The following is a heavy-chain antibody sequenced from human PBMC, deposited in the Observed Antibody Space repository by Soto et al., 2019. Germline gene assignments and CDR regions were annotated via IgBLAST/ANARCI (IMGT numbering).Heavy chain of an antibody. CDR2: IYSGGST. CDR1: GFTVSSNY. V-gene: IGHV3-66*01. CDR3: ARVRYSGYDDYYYYMDV. J-gene: IGHJ6*03. D-gene: IGHD5-12*01. Sequence: PGGSLRLSCAASGFTVSSNYMSWVRQAPGKGLEWVSVIYSGGSTYYADSVKGRFTISRDNSKIMLYLQMNSLRAEDTAVYYCARVRYSGYDDYYYYMDVWGKGTTVTVSS.